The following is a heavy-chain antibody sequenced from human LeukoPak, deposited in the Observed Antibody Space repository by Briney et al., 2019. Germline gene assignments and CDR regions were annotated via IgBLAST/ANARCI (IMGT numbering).Heavy chain of an antibody. Sequence: PSETLSLTCTVSGGSISSYYWSWIRQPPGKGLEWIGYNHYSGSTNYNPSLKSQVTISVDTSKNQFSLKLSSLTAADTAVYYCARVRGYCDRFWHFDLWGRGTLVTVSS. V-gene: IGHV4-59*01. CDR3: ARVRGYCDRFWHFDL. CDR2: NHYSGST. J-gene: IGHJ2*01. CDR1: GGSISSYY. D-gene: IGHD3-22*01.